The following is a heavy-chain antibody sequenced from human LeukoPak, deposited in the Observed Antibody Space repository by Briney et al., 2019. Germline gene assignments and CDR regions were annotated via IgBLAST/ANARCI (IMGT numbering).Heavy chain of an antibody. D-gene: IGHD1-7*01. J-gene: IGHJ4*02. V-gene: IGHV3-23*01. CDR1: GFTFSSYA. Sequence: GGSLRLSCAASGFTFSSYAMSWVRQAPGRGLEWVSAISGSGGSTYYADSVKGRFTISRDNSKNTLYLQMNSLRAEDTAVYYCAKDTVRTGTIGDFDYWGQGTLVTVSS. CDR3: AKDTVRTGTIGDFDY. CDR2: ISGSGGST.